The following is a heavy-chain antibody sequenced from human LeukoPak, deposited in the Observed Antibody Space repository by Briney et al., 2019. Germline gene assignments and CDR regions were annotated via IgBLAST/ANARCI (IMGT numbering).Heavy chain of an antibody. CDR1: GYSISSGYY. V-gene: IGHV4-38-2*02. CDR2: IYRSGSP. Sequence: SETLSLTCTVSGYSISSGYYWGWIRPPPGKGLEWIGSIYRSGSPYYNPSLKSRVTISVDTSKNQFSLKLYSVTAADTAVYYCARDQTYYYDSSGYIPWGQGTLVTVSS. J-gene: IGHJ5*02. CDR3: ARDQTYYYDSSGYIP. D-gene: IGHD3-22*01.